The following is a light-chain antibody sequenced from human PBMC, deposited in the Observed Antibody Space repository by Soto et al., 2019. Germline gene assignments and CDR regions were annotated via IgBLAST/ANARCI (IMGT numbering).Light chain of an antibody. J-gene: IGLJ2*01. CDR2: LNSDGSH. Sequence: QLVLTQSPSASASLGASVKLTCTLSSGHSSYAIAWHQQQPEKGPRYLMKLNSDGSHSKGDGIPDRFSGSSSGAERYLTISSLQSEDEADYYSQTWGTGSHVVFGGGTKVTV. CDR3: QTWGTGSHVV. CDR1: SGHSSYA. V-gene: IGLV4-69*01.